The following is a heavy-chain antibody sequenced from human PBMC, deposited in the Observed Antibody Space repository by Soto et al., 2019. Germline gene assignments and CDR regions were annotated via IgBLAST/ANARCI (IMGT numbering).Heavy chain of an antibody. V-gene: IGHV1-2*02. D-gene: IGHD2-21*02. J-gene: IGHJ6*02. CDR1: GYTFTGYY. Sequence: GASVKVSCKASGYTFTGYYMHWVRQAPGQGLEWMGWINPNSGGTNYAQKFQGRVTMTRDTSISTAYMELSRLRSDDTAVYYCARDLGYPPDCGGNSAGMDVWGQGTTVTVSS. CDR2: INPNSGGT. CDR3: ARDLGYPPDCGGNSAGMDV.